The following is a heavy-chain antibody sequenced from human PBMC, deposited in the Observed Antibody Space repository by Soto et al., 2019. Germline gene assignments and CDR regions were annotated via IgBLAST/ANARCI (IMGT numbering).Heavy chain of an antibody. D-gene: IGHD2-2*01. CDR2: ISAYNGNT. CDR3: ARVIVVVPAAATKYYYYYMDV. CDR1: GYTFTSYG. Sequence: ASVKVSCKASGYTFTSYGISWVRQAPGQGLEWMGWISAYNGNTNYAQKLQGRVTMTTDTSTSTAYMELRSRRSDDTAVYYCARVIVVVPAAATKYYYYYMDVWGKGTTVTVSS. J-gene: IGHJ6*03. V-gene: IGHV1-18*01.